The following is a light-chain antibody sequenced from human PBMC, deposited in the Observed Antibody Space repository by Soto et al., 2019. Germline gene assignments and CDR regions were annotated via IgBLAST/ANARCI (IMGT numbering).Light chain of an antibody. V-gene: IGLV1-40*01. CDR3: QSYDSSLSGSNVV. Sequence: QTVVTQPPSVSGAPGQRVTISCTGSSSNIGAGYDVHWYQQLPGTAPKLIIYGNSNRPSGVPDRFSGSKSGTSASLAITGLQAEDEADYYCQSYDSSLSGSNVVFGGGTKLTVL. J-gene: IGLJ2*01. CDR2: GNS. CDR1: SSNIGAGYD.